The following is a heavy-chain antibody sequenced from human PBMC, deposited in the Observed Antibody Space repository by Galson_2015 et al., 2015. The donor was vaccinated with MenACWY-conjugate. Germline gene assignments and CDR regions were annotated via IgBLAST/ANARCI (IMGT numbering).Heavy chain of an antibody. D-gene: IGHD6-13*01. CDR3: ATNVEAYSSSWVLYHGLDV. J-gene: IGHJ6*02. CDR2: INSDGSGI. CDR1: RFTFSSYW. Sequence: SLRLACAASRFTFSSYWMHWVRQAPGKGLVWVSRINSDGSGISYADSVKGRFTISRDNAKNTLYLQMNSLRAEDTAVYYCATNVEAYSSSWVLYHGLDVWGQGTTVTVSS. V-gene: IGHV3-74*01.